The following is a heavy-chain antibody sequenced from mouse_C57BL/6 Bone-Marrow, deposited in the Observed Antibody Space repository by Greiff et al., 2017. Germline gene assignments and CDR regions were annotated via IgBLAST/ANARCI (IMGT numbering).Heavy chain of an antibody. Sequence: EVQVVESGPGLVKPSQSLSLTCSVTGYSITSGYYWNWIRQFPGNKLEWMGYISYDGSNNYNPSLKNRISITRDTSKNQFFLKLHSVTTEDTATYYCATLLLLRFAYWGQGTLVTVSA. CDR3: ATLLLLRFAY. D-gene: IGHD2-3*01. J-gene: IGHJ3*01. CDR1: GYSITSGYY. CDR2: ISYDGSN. V-gene: IGHV3-6*01.